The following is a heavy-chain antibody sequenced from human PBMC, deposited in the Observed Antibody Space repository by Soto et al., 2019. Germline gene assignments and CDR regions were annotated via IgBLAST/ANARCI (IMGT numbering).Heavy chain of an antibody. CDR3: ARGRRDSGSHIFDY. V-gene: IGHV4-59*01. CDR1: GGSISSYY. J-gene: IGHJ4*02. CDR2: IYYSGST. Sequence: SETLSLTWTVSGGSISSYYWSGIREPPGKGLEWIGYIYYSGSTNYNPSLKSRVTISVDTSKNQFSLKLSSVTAADTAVYYCARGRRDSGSHIFDYWGQGTLVTVSS. D-gene: IGHD1-26*01.